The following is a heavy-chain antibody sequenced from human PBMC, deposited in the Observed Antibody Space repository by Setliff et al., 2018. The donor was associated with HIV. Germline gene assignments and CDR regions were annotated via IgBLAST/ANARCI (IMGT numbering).Heavy chain of an antibody. V-gene: IGHV4-39*01. CDR2: IYYTGSP. D-gene: IGHD6-13*01. CDR1: GDSISSSIYY. J-gene: IGHJ6*03. CDR3: VGSTIAAAVYYYYYMDV. Sequence: PSETLSLTCTVSGDSISSSIYYWGWVRQPPGKGLEWIGGIYYTGSPFYNPSLKSRVTISVDTSNNQFSLKLSSVTAADTAVYYCVGSTIAAAVYYYYYMDVWGKGTTVTVSS.